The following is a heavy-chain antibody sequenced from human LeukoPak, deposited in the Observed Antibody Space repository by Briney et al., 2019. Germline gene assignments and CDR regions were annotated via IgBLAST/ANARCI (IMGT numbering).Heavy chain of an antibody. CDR1: GGSFTTYY. V-gene: IGHV4-59*01. D-gene: IGHD2/OR15-2a*01. CDR2: IYYSEST. J-gene: IGHJ5*01. Sequence: SETLSLTCTVSGGSFTTYYWNWIRQPPGKRLEWIGYIYYSESTKYNPSLKSRVTMSVDTSKRQFSLRLYSVTAADTAIYYCTRAEYDTSWFASWGQGTLVTVSS. CDR3: TRAEYDTSWFAS.